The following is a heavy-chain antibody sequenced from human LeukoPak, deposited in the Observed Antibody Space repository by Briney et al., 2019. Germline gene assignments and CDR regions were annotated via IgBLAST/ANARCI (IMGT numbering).Heavy chain of an antibody. CDR3: ASGARRYGGSRASQ. CDR2: IYYSGST. J-gene: IGHJ3*01. CDR1: GGSISSGGYY. Sequence: NSSETLSLTCTVSGGSISSGGYYWSWIRQHPGKGLEWIGYIYYSGSTYYNPSLKSRVTISVDTSKNQFSLKLSSVTAADTAVYYCASGARRYGGSRASQWGQGTMVTVSS. D-gene: IGHD5-12*01. V-gene: IGHV4-31*03.